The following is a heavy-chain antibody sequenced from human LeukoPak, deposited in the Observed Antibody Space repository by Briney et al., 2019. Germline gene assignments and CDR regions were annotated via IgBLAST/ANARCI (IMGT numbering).Heavy chain of an antibody. D-gene: IGHD4-23*01. V-gene: IGHV3-48*04. CDR2: ISSSGSTI. Sequence: GGSLRLSCAASGFTFSIHGMNWVRQAPGKGLEWVSYISSSGSTIYYADSVKGRFTISRDNAKHSLYLQMNSLRAEDTAVYYCARDYGGSSPFDYWGQGTLVTVSS. CDR1: GFTFSIHG. CDR3: ARDYGGSSPFDY. J-gene: IGHJ4*02.